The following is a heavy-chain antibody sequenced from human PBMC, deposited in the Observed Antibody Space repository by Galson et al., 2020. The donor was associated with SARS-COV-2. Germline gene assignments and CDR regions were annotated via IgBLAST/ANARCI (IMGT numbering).Heavy chain of an antibody. D-gene: IGHD3-10*01. CDR3: PIGAYYQYGMDV. CDR1: GFTFSDAR. CDR2: IKSKTNGGTT. Sequence: GESLKLSRAASGFTFSDARMSWVRQAPGKGLEWVGRIKSKTNGGTTDYAAPVKGRFTIPRDDSKNTLYLQRNSRKTEDTSVYYCPIGAYYQYGMDVWGQGTTVTVSS. J-gene: IGHJ6*02. V-gene: IGHV3-15*01.